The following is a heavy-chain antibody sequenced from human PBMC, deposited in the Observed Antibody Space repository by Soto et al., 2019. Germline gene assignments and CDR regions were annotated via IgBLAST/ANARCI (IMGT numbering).Heavy chain of an antibody. D-gene: IGHD3-9*01. J-gene: IGHJ3*02. V-gene: IGHV3-11*05. CDR3: ARAADILTGSDAFDI. CDR1: GFTFSDYS. Sequence: QVQLVESGGGLVQPGGSLRLSCAASGFTFSDYSMSWIRQAPGKGLEWVSYISSGGIYTNYADSVKGRFTISRDNAKNSLYLQMNSLRAEDTAVYYCARAADILTGSDAFDIWGQGTMVTVSS. CDR2: ISSGGIYT.